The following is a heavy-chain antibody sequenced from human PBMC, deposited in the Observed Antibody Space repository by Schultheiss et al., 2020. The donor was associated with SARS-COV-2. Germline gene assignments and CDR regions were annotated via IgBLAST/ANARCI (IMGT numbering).Heavy chain of an antibody. J-gene: IGHJ4*02. CDR3: ARVLGYYYDSSGYSGPRHFDY. CDR2: IYYSGST. Sequence: SQTLSLTCTVSGGSISSGGYYWSWIRQHPGKGLEWIGYIYYSGSTYYNPSLKSLVTISVDTSKNQFSLKLSSVTAADTAVYYCARVLGYYYDSSGYSGPRHFDYWGQGTLVTVSS. V-gene: IGHV4-31*01. D-gene: IGHD3-22*01. CDR1: GGSISSGGYY.